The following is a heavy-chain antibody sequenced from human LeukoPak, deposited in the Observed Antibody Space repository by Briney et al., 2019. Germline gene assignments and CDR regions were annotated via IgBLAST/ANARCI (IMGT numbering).Heavy chain of an antibody. D-gene: IGHD3-10*01. CDR2: ISNSGSSI. CDR1: GFTFSSYN. Sequence: GGSLRLSCAASGFTFSSYNMNWVRQAPGKGLEWVSYISNSGSSIYYAGSVEGRFTGSRDNAKTSLYLQMNSLRAEDTAVYYCVREGGSGSYSEYWGQGTLVTVSS. J-gene: IGHJ4*02. V-gene: IGHV3-48*01. CDR3: VREGGSGSYSEY.